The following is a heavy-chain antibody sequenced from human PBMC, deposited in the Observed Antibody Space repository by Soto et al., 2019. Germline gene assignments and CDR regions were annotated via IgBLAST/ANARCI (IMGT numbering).Heavy chain of an antibody. D-gene: IGHD6-13*01. CDR3: AHSEQQLDKGGAFDS. V-gene: IGHV2-5*02. J-gene: IGHJ3*02. CDR1: GFSLSISGVG. CDR2: IYWDDDK. Sequence: FGPELVNPTQTLTLTCTFSGFSLSISGVGVGWIRQPPGTALEWLALIYWDDDKRYSPSLKSRLTITKDTSKNQVVLTMTNMDPVDTATYYFAHSEQQLDKGGAFDSWGQGTMVTISS.